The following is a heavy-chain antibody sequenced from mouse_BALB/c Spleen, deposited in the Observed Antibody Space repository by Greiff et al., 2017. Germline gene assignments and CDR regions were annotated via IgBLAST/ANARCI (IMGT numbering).Heavy chain of an antibody. D-gene: IGHD2-1*01. CDR1: GFSLTSYG. V-gene: IGHV2-5-1*01. Sequence: VKLVESGPSLVQPSQSLSITCTVSGFSLTSYGVHWVRQSPGKGLEWLGVIWRGGSTDYNAAFMSRLSITKDNSKSQVFFKMNSLQADDTAIYYCAKSFSYGNYDYAMDYWGQGTSVTVSS. CDR3: AKSFSYGNYDYAMDY. J-gene: IGHJ4*01. CDR2: IWRGGST.